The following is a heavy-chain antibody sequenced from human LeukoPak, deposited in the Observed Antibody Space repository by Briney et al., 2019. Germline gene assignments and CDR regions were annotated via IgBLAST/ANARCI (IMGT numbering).Heavy chain of an antibody. V-gene: IGHV4-4*02. D-gene: IGHD3-22*01. Sequence: KSSETLSLTCAVSGGSISSSNWWSWVRQPPGKGLEWIGEVYHSGSTSYNPSLKSRLTISVDKSKNQSSLNLYSVTAADTAVYYCARDRRRDYDSSGYDEWYFDLWGRGTLVTVSS. CDR3: ARDRRRDYDSSGYDEWYFDL. CDR1: GGSISSSNW. J-gene: IGHJ2*01. CDR2: VYHSGST.